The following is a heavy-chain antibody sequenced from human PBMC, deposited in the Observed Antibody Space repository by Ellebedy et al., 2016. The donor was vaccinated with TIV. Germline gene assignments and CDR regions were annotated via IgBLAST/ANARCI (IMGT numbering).Heavy chain of an antibody. Sequence: GESLKISCAASGFTFSIYSMAWVRQAPGKGLEWVSYMSSSTGYTYYRDSVKGRLTISRVNAENSLHLQMNSLRNEDTAVYYCAREGRDGYNPYFDYWGQGILVTVSS. V-gene: IGHV3-48*02. CDR1: GFTFSIYS. J-gene: IGHJ4*02. CDR2: MSSSTGYT. CDR3: AREGRDGYNPYFDY. D-gene: IGHD5-24*01.